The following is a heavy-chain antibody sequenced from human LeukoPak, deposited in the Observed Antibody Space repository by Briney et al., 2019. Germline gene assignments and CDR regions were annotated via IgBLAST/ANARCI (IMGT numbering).Heavy chain of an antibody. Sequence: PGGSLRLSCAASGFTFSNYAMSWVRQAPGKGLEWVSAISGSDGSTNYADSVKGRFTISRDNSKNTLYLQMNSLRAEDTAVYYCARVLRYCSGGNCYSGGLGYMDVWGKGTTVTISS. J-gene: IGHJ6*03. V-gene: IGHV3-23*01. D-gene: IGHD2-15*01. CDR3: ARVLRYCSGGNCYSGGLGYMDV. CDR2: ISGSDGST. CDR1: GFTFSNYA.